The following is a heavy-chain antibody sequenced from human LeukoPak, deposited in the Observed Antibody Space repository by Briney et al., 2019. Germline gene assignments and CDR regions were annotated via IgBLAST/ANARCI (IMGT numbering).Heavy chain of an antibody. D-gene: IGHD6-13*01. J-gene: IGHJ5*02. V-gene: IGHV4-4*07. CDR3: ARDTIPASAGSSNWFDP. CDR2: IYTSGST. Sequence: SETLSLTCTVSGGSISNYYWSWIRQPAGQGLEWIGRIYTSGSTNYNPSLKSRVTMSLDTSKNQFSLKLSSVTAADTAVYYCARDTIPASAGSSNWFDPWGQGTLVTVSS. CDR1: GGSISNYY.